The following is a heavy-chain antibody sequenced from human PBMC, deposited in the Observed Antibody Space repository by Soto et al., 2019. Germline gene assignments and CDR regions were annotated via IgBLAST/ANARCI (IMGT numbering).Heavy chain of an antibody. D-gene: IGHD3-3*01. CDR3: ARGLGTYYDFWSGYYKGSYYYYYGMDV. V-gene: IGHV4-34*01. J-gene: IGHJ6*02. CDR2: INHSGST. Sequence: QVQLQQWGAGLLKPSETLSLTCAVYGGSFSGYYWSWIRQPPGKGLEWIGEINHSGSTNYNPSLKSRVTISVDTSKNQFSLKLSSVTAADTAVYYCARGLGTYYDFWSGYYKGSYYYYYGMDVWGQGTTVTVS. CDR1: GGSFSGYY.